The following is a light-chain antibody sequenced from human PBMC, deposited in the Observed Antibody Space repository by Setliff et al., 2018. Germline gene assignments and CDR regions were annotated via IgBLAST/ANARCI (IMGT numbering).Light chain of an antibody. CDR3: CSYASISTL. Sequence: QSALAQPASVSGSPGQSITISCTGTSSDVGDYNYVSWYQHHPGKAPKLMIYDVSKRPSGVSSRFSGSKSGNTASLTISGLQAADEADYYCCSYASISTLFGGGTKVTVL. CDR1: SSDVGDYNY. J-gene: IGLJ2*01. CDR2: DVS. V-gene: IGLV2-23*02.